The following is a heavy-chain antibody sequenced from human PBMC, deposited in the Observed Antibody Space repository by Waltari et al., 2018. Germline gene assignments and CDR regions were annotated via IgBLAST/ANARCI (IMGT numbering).Heavy chain of an antibody. D-gene: IGHD2-15*01. CDR2: ISSGSGTI. CDR3: VRARWYDV. Sequence: EVQLVESGGGLVQPGGSLRLSCAASGFTFSTYYMNWVRQAPGKGLEWGSYISSGSGTIDYADSVKGRFTISRDNAKNSLYLQMNSLRDEDTAVYYCVRARWYDVWGQGTTVTVSS. V-gene: IGHV3-48*02. CDR1: GFTFSTYY. J-gene: IGHJ6*01.